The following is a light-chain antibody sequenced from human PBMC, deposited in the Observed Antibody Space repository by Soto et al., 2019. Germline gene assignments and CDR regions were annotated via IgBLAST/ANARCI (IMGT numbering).Light chain of an antibody. V-gene: IGLV1-40*01. J-gene: IGLJ1*01. CDR2: GNS. CDR3: QSYDSSLSGYV. Sequence: QSVLTQPPSVSGAPGQRVTIPCTGSSSNIGAGYDVHWYQQVPGTAPKLLIYGNSNRPSGVPDRFSGSKSGTSASLAITGLQAEDEADYYCQSYDSSLSGYVFGTGTKSPS. CDR1: SSNIGAGYD.